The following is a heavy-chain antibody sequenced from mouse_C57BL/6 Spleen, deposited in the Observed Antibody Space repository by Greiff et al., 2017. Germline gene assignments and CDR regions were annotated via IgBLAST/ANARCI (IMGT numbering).Heavy chain of an antibody. CDR1: GYTFTDYY. J-gene: IGHJ4*01. V-gene: IGHV1-19*01. CDR3: AREDSSGYGYAMDY. D-gene: IGHD3-2*02. Sequence: VQLQQSGPVLVKPGASVKMSCKASGYTFTDYYMNWVKQSPGKSLEWIGVINPYNGGTSYNQKFKGKATLTVDKSSSTAYMELNSLTSEDSAVYYCAREDSSGYGYAMDYWGQGPSVTVSS. CDR2: INPYNGGT.